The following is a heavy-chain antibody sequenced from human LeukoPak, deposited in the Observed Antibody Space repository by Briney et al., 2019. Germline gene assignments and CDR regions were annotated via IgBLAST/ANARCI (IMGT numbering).Heavy chain of an antibody. CDR3: ARGRPRFDY. CDR1: GFRFSNYW. D-gene: IGHD6-6*01. V-gene: IGHV3-7*01. Sequence: GGSLRLSCVVSGFRFSNYWMTWVRQAPGKGLEWVANMNQDGSQKYYVDSVRGRFTISRDNAKSSLYLQMNSVRAEDTAVYYCARGRPRFDYWGQGTLVTVSS. J-gene: IGHJ4*02. CDR2: MNQDGSQK.